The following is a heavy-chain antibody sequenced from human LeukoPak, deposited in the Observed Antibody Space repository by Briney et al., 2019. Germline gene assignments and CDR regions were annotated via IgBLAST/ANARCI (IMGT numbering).Heavy chain of an antibody. Sequence: GGSLRLSCAASEFTFGRFSMNWVRQAPGKGLEWVSYIGRSGGSIYYADSVKGRFSISRDNAKDSLYLQMYSLRAEDTAVYYCARDIDYAFDVWGQGTMVTVSS. J-gene: IGHJ3*01. CDR1: EFTFGRFS. V-gene: IGHV3-48*04. CDR2: IGRSGGSI. D-gene: IGHD3-16*02. CDR3: ARDIDYAFDV.